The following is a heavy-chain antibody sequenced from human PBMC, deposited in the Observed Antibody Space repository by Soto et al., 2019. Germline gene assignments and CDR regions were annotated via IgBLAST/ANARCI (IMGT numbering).Heavy chain of an antibody. V-gene: IGHV1-69*01. CDR1: GGTFSSYA. Sequence: QVQLVQSGAEVKKPGSSVKVSCKASGGTFSSYAISWVRQAPGQGLEWMGGIIPIFGTANYAQKFQGRVTITADESTITAYMELSSLRSEDTAVYYCARDRWETYYYDSSGYHDFDYWGQGTLVTVSS. CDR3: ARDRWETYYYDSSGYHDFDY. D-gene: IGHD3-22*01. J-gene: IGHJ4*02. CDR2: IIPIFGTA.